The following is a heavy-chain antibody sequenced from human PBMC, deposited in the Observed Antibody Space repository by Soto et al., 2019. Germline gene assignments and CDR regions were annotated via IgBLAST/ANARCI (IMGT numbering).Heavy chain of an antibody. Sequence: PGGSLRLSCAASGFTFSNIWMSWVRRSPEKGPEWVASISPDGGEIYYVDSVKGRFTISRDNTRNSLYLQMNSLRAEDTAVYYCARDVYSSSWQFSYYYYYGMDVWGQGTTVTVSS. V-gene: IGHV3-7*01. CDR2: ISPDGGEI. J-gene: IGHJ6*02. CDR1: GFTFSNIW. CDR3: ARDVYSSSWQFSYYYYYGMDV. D-gene: IGHD6-13*01.